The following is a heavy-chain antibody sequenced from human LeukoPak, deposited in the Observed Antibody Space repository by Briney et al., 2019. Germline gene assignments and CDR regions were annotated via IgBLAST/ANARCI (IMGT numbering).Heavy chain of an antibody. CDR1: GFPFSVYE. CDR2: IGSSGAIR. D-gene: IGHD6-19*01. Sequence: GGSLRLSCAVSGFPFSVYEMNWVRQAPGKGLEWVSNIGSSGAIRHYADSVKGRFSISRDNAENSLFLQMNSLRVEDTGIYYCALLAVASDFDDWGQGALVTVSS. J-gene: IGHJ4*02. CDR3: ALLAVASDFDD. V-gene: IGHV3-48*03.